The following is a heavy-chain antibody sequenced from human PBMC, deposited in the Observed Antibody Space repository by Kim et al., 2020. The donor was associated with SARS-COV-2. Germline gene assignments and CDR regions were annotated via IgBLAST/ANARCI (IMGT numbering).Heavy chain of an antibody. V-gene: IGHV4-59*01. CDR2: IYHSGST. J-gene: IGHJ4*02. CDR3: ARGAGYSDYPPFDY. Sequence: SETLSLTCTVSGGSISSYYWSWIRQPPGKGLEWIGYIYHSGSTNYNPSHESRVTMSVDTSKNQFSLKLSSVTAADTAVYYCARGAGYSDYPPFDYWGQGTLVTVAS. CDR1: GGSISSYY. D-gene: IGHD5-12*01.